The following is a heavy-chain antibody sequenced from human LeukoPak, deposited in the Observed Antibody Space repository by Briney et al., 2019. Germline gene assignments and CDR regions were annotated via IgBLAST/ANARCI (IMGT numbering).Heavy chain of an antibody. J-gene: IGHJ3*02. V-gene: IGHV4-61*02. D-gene: IGHD5-24*01. Sequence: SETLSLTXTVSGGSISSSSYYWSWIRQPAGKGLEWIGRIYTSGSTNYNPSLKSRVTISVDTSKNQFSLKLSSVTAADTAVYYCASEDGYNWVRAFDIWGQGTMVTVSS. CDR3: ASEDGYNWVRAFDI. CDR2: IYTSGST. CDR1: GGSISSSSYY.